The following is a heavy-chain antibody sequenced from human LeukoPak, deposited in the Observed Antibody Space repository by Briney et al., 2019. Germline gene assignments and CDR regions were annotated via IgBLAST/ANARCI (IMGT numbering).Heavy chain of an antibody. J-gene: IGHJ4*02. CDR2: ISAYNGNT. V-gene: IGHV1-18*01. D-gene: IGHD4-23*01. Sequence: ASVKVSCKASGYTFTSYGISWVRQAPGQGLEWMGWISAYNGNTNYAQKLQGRVTMTTDTSTSTAYMELRSLRSDDTAVYYCARLSSGVVTADPDYWGQGTLVTVSS. CDR3: ARLSSGVVTADPDY. CDR1: GYTFTSYG.